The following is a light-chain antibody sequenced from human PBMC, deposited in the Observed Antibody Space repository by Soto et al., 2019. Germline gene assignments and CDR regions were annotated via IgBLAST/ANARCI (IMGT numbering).Light chain of an antibody. CDR2: DAS. CDR3: QQYNNWPFT. J-gene: IGKJ4*01. V-gene: IGKV3-15*01. CDR1: QSVSSN. Sequence: EIVMTQSPATLSVSPGERATLSCRASQSVSSNLAWYQQKSGQAPSLLIYDASTRATGIPARFSGRGSGTQFTLTISSLQSEEFAVYYCQQYNNWPFTFGGGTKVEIK.